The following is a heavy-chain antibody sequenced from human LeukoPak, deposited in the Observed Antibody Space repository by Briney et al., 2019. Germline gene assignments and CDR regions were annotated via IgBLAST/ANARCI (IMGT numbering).Heavy chain of an antibody. Sequence: ASVKVSCKASGYTFTSYGISWVRQAPGQGLEWMGIINPSGGSTSYAQKFQGRVTMTRDTSTSTVYMELSSLRSEDTAVYYCARALTRLRFLEWLLFEHWFDPWGQGTLVTVSS. CDR1: GYTFTSYG. CDR3: ARALTRLRFLEWLLFEHWFDP. D-gene: IGHD3-3*01. J-gene: IGHJ5*02. CDR2: INPSGGST. V-gene: IGHV1-46*01.